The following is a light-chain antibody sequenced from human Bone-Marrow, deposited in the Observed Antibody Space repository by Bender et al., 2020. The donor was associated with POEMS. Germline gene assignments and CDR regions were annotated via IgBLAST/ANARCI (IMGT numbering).Light chain of an antibody. V-gene: IGLV2-14*01. CDR2: DVS. Sequence: QSALTQPASVSGSPGQSITISCTGTSSDVGGFNYVSWYQQHPGKAPKLVVYDVSYRPSGVSHRFSGSRSGNTASLTISGLQAEDEADYYCSSFAGSYIWVFGGGTKLTVL. CDR3: SSFAGSYIWV. CDR1: SSDVGGFNY. J-gene: IGLJ3*02.